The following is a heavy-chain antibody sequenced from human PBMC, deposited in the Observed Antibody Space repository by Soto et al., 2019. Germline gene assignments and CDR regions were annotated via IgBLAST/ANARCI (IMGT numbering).Heavy chain of an antibody. CDR2: ISAYSGTT. CDR1: TYTFTNYV. Sequence: QAQLVQSGAEVKKPGASVKVSCKSSTYTFTNYVINWVRQAPGQGLEWMGWISAYSGTTNYAQSLQGRVTMTTDTSTSPAYMELRSRISGDTAVYYCARPFYSSRIYYYHYSVDVWGEGTTVTVSS. J-gene: IGHJ6*03. V-gene: IGHV1-18*01. D-gene: IGHD2-2*01. CDR3: ARPFYSSRIYYYHYSVDV.